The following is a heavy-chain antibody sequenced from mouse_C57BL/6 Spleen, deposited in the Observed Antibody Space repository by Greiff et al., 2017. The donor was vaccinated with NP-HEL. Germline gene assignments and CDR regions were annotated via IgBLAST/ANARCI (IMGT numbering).Heavy chain of an antibody. V-gene: IGHV1-80*01. Sequence: VQLKESGAELVKPGASVKISCKASGYAFSSYWMNWVKQRPGKGLEWIGQIYPGDGDTNYNGKFKGKATLTADKSSSTAYMQLSSLTSEDSAVYFCARGGTPYYYAMDYWGQGTSVTVSS. J-gene: IGHJ4*01. CDR2: IYPGDGDT. CDR1: GYAFSSYW. D-gene: IGHD3-3*01. CDR3: ARGGTPYYYAMDY.